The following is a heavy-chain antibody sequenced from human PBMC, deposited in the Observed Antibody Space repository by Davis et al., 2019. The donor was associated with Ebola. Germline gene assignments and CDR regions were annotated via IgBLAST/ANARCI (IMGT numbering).Heavy chain of an antibody. CDR1: GGSISSSTYY. CDR3: ARALPRYCSSTSCQRGGWFDP. J-gene: IGHJ5*02. CDR2: INHSGST. Sequence: MPSETLSLTCAVSGGSISSSTYYWGWIRQPPGKGLEWIGEINHSGSTNFNPSLKSRVTISVDTSKNQFSLKLSSVTAADTAVYYCARALPRYCSSTSCQRGGWFDPWGQGTLVTVSS. D-gene: IGHD2-2*01. V-gene: IGHV4-39*07.